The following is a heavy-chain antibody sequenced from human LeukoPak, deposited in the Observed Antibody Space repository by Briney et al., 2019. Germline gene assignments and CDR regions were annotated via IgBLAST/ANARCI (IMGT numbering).Heavy chain of an antibody. CDR2: INHSGST. J-gene: IGHJ6*02. D-gene: IGHD5-12*01. CDR1: GGSFSGYS. V-gene: IGHV4-34*01. CDR3: ARDLRAHVAYYYYGMDV. Sequence: SETLSLTCAVYGGSFSGYSWSWIRQPPGKGLEWIVEINHSGSTKNSPSLKSRVTISVDTSKNQFSLKLRSVTAADTAVYYCARDLRAHVAYYYYGMDVWGQGTTVTVSS.